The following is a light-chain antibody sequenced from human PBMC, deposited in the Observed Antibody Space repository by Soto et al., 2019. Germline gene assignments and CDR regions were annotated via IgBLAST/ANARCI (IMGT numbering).Light chain of an antibody. CDR2: QDS. Sequence: SYELTQPPSVSVAPGQTASITCSGDKLGDKYACWYQQKQGQSPVLVIYQDSKRPSGIPERFSGSNSGNTATLTISGTQAMDEADYYCQAWDSSTRVFVTGTKVTVL. CDR1: KLGDKY. V-gene: IGLV3-1*01. J-gene: IGLJ1*01. CDR3: QAWDSSTRV.